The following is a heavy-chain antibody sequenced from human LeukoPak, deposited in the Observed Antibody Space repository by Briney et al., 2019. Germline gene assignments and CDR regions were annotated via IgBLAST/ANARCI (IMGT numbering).Heavy chain of an antibody. V-gene: IGHV3-23*01. D-gene: IGHD2-2*01. Sequence: PGGSLRLSCAASGFTFSTYAVNWVRQAPGNGLEWVSTISGSGDSTYYADSVKGRFTISRDNSKNTLYLQMNSLRAEDTAVYYCARYCSSTSCRHFDYWGQGTLVTVSS. CDR1: GFTFSTYA. J-gene: IGHJ4*02. CDR3: ARYCSSTSCRHFDY. CDR2: ISGSGDST.